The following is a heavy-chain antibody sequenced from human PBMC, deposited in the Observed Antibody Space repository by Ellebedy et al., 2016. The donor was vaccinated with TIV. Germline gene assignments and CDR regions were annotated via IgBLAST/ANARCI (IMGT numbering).Heavy chain of an antibody. CDR1: GYTFTDYY. J-gene: IGHJ5*02. D-gene: IGHD3-10*01. V-gene: IGHV1-69*13. CDR3: ASDSSRMIRGVMKGWFDP. CDR2: IIPLFGTA. Sequence: AASVKVSCKSSGYTFTDYYIHWVRQAPGQGLEWMGGIIPLFGTANYAQKFQGRVTITADEFTNTAYMELSSLRSEDTAVYYCASDSSRMIRGVMKGWFDPWGQGTLVTVAS.